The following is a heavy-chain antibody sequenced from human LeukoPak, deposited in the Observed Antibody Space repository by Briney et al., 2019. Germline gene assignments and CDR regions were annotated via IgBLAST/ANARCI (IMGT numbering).Heavy chain of an antibody. CDR3: VRDDDRPDNGLDY. V-gene: IGHV3-21*01. J-gene: IGHJ4*02. CDR2: ISSSSSYI. Sequence: GGSLRLSCAASGFTFSSYSMNWVRQAPGKGLEWVSSISSSSSYIYYADSVKGRFTISRDNAKNTAYLQMNSLRAEDTAVYYCVRDDDRPDNGLDYWGQGTLVTVSS. D-gene: IGHD3-22*01. CDR1: GFTFSSYS.